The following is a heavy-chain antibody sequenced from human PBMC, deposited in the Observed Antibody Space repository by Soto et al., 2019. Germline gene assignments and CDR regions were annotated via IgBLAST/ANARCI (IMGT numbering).Heavy chain of an antibody. Sequence: GASVKVSCKASGGTFSSYAISWVRQAPGQGLEWMGGIIPIFGTANYAQKFQGRVTITADKSTSTAYMELSSLRSEDTAVYYCARDRYSGYDRATAIYYYGMDVWGQGTTVTSP. CDR3: ARDRYSGYDRATAIYYYGMDV. J-gene: IGHJ6*02. CDR2: IIPIFGTA. CDR1: GGTFSSYA. D-gene: IGHD5-12*01. V-gene: IGHV1-69*06.